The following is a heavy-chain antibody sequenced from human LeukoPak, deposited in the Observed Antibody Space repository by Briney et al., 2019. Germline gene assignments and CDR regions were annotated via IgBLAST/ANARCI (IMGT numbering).Heavy chain of an antibody. J-gene: IGHJ6*03. CDR2: ISPSGDIT. Sequence: SGGSLRLSCAASGFIFSSHGMNWVRQAPGKGLEWVSGISPSGDITYYADSVKGRFTISRDNSKNTLYLQMNSLRAEDTAVYYCAKNLGSWGDFDYYYYMDVWGKGTTVTISS. CDR1: GFIFSSHG. V-gene: IGHV3-23*01. CDR3: AKNLGSWGDFDYYYYMDV. D-gene: IGHD2-21*02.